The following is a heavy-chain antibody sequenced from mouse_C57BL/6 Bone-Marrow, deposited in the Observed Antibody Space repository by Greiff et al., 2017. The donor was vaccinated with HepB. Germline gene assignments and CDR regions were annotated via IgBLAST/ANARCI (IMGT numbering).Heavy chain of an antibody. CDR3: ARSAPLYYSNPYYAMDY. V-gene: IGHV1-50*01. J-gene: IGHJ4*01. CDR1: GYTFTSYW. D-gene: IGHD2-5*01. CDR2: IDPSDSYT. Sequence: VQLQQPGAELVKPGASVKLSCKASGYTFTSYWMQWVKQRPGQGLEWNGEIDPSDSYTNYNQKFKGKATLTVDTSSSTAYMQPSSLTSEDSAVYYCARSAPLYYSNPYYAMDYWGQGTSVTVSS.